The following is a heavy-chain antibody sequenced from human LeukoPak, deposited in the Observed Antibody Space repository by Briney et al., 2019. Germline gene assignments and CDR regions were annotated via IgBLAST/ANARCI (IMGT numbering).Heavy chain of an antibody. D-gene: IGHD5-12*01. CDR1: GFTFSSYW. V-gene: IGHV3-74*01. Sequence: GGSLRLSCAASGFTFSSYWMHWVRQAPGKGLVWVSRINTDGSSTSYADSVKGRFTISRDNAKNTLYLQMNSLRAEDTAVYYCARGALEYSGYDQTFDYWAQGTLVTVSS. J-gene: IGHJ4*02. CDR2: INTDGSST. CDR3: ARGALEYSGYDQTFDY.